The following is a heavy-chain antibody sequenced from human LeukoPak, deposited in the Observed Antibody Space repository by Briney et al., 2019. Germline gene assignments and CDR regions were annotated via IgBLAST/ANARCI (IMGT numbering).Heavy chain of an antibody. J-gene: IGHJ1*01. CDR2: IYYSGST. CDR1: GGSISSSSYY. D-gene: IGHD3-22*01. V-gene: IGHV4-39*01. CDR3: AGHMIVVVSAGTQYFQH. Sequence: PSETLSLTCTVSGGSISSSSYYWGWIRQPPGKGLEWIGSIYYSGSTYYNPSLKSRVTISVDTSKNQFSLKLSSVTAADTAVHYCAGHMIVVVSAGTQYFQHWGQGTLVTVSS.